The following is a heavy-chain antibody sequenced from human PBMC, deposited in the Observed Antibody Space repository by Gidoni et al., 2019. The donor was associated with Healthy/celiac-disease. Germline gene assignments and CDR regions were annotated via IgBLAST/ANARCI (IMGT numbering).Heavy chain of an antibody. Sequence: QVQLQQWGAGLLKPSETLSLTCAVYGGSFSGYYWSWIRQPPGKGLEWIGEINHSGSTNYNPSLKSRVTISVDTSKNQFSLKLSSVTAADTAVYYCARGLKDYYGSGSYSVPWGQGTLVTVSS. J-gene: IGHJ5*02. V-gene: IGHV4-34*01. CDR1: GGSFSGYY. CDR3: ARGLKDYYGSGSYSVP. CDR2: INHSGST. D-gene: IGHD3-10*01.